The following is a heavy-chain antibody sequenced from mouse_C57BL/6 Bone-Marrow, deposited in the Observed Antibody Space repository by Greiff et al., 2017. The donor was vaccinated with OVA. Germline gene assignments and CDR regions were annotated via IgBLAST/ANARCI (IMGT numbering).Heavy chain of an antibody. CDR3: RPPHYYAMDY. J-gene: IGHJ4*01. CDR2: IYPGSGST. CDR1: GYTFTSYW. Sequence: QVQLQQPGAELVKPGASVKMSCKASGYTFTSYWITWVKQRTGQGLEWIGDIYPGSGSTNYNEKFKRKATLTVDTSSSTAYMQLSSLTSEDSAVYYCRPPHYYAMDYWGQGTSVTVSS. V-gene: IGHV1-55*01.